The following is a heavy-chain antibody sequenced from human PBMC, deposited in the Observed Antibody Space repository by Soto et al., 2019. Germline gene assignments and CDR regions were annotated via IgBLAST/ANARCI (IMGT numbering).Heavy chain of an antibody. CDR1: GGSISSSSYY. V-gene: IGHV4-39*01. J-gene: IGHJ4*02. CDR3: ARRGATVPTDPVDY. D-gene: IGHD4-17*01. CDR2: IYYSGST. Sequence: PSETLSLTCTVSGGSISSSSYYWGWIRQPPGKGLEWIGSIYYSGSTYYNPSLKSRVTISVDTSKNQFSLKLSSVTAADTAVYYCARRGATVPTDPVDYWGQGTLVTLSS.